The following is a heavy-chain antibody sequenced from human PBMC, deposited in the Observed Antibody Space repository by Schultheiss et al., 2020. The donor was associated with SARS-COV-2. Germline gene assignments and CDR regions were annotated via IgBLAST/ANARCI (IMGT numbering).Heavy chain of an antibody. D-gene: IGHD3-22*01. Sequence: GGSLRLSCAASGFTFSSYAMSWVRQAPGKGLEWVSYISSSGSTIYYADSVKGRFTISRDNSKNTLYLQMNSLRAEDTAVYYCAKDPPYYYDSGTYRVDGMDVWGQGTMVTVSS. V-gene: IGHV3-23*01. CDR1: GFTFSSYA. J-gene: IGHJ6*02. CDR2: ISSSGSTI. CDR3: AKDPPYYYDSGTYRVDGMDV.